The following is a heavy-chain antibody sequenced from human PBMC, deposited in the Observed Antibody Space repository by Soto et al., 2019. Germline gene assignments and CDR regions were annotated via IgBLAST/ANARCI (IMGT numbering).Heavy chain of an antibody. CDR3: ARMAYFDSSGYHPMIDH. Sequence: GGSLRLSCEASGFPFSDYYMSWIRQAPGRGLEWVSYISSSVSTIYYADSVKGRFTISRDNAKNSLYLQMNRLRAEDTAMYYRARMAYFDSSGYHPMIDHWGQGTLVTVSS. V-gene: IGHV3-11*01. CDR1: GFPFSDYY. CDR2: ISSSVSTI. D-gene: IGHD3-22*01. J-gene: IGHJ4*02.